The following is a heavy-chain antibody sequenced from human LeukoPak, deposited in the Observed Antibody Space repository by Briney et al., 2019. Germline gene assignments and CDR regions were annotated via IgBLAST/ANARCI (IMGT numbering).Heavy chain of an antibody. J-gene: IGHJ3*02. V-gene: IGHV3-53*01. CDR3: ARGGRGSAAVVAPRSFDI. D-gene: IGHD3-22*01. CDR1: GFTVSSTH. CDR2: TYTGGNS. Sequence: GSLRLSCEASGFTVSSTHMVWVRQAPGKGLEWVSVTYTGGNSYYAGSVQGRFIISGDISKNTLYLQMNNLRAEDSALYYCARGGRGSAAVVAPRSFDIWGQGTMVTVSS.